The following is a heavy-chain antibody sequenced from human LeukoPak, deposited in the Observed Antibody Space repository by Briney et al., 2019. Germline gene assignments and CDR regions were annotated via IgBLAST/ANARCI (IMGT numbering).Heavy chain of an antibody. CDR3: ARTGDQLPFDY. D-gene: IGHD2-2*01. CDR2: IIPILGIA. CDR1: GYTFSSYG. V-gene: IGHV1-69*04. Sequence: SVKVSCKASGYTFSSYGISWVRQAPGQGLEWMGRIIPILGIANYAQKFQGRVTITADKSTSTAYMELSSLRSEDTAVYYCARTGDQLPFDYWGQGTLVTVSS. J-gene: IGHJ4*02.